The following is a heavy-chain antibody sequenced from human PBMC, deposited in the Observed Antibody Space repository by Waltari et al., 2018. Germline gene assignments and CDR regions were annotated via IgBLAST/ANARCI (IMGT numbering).Heavy chain of an antibody. CDR3: AGGVRIFGVVRWFDP. Sequence: QVQLVQSGAEVKKPGSSVKVSCKTSGGTLNSDAITWVRQAPGQSLGGMGGNVPILGISNHAPKFQGRVTITAETSTGTVYMELSSLRSDDTAVYYCAGGVRIFGVVRWFDPWGQGTLVTVSS. CDR1: GGTLNSDA. CDR2: NVPILGIS. D-gene: IGHD3-3*01. V-gene: IGHV1-69*10. J-gene: IGHJ5*02.